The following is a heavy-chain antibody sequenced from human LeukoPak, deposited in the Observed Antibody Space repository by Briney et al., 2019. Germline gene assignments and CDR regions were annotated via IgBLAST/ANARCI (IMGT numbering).Heavy chain of an antibody. CDR3: ARYFDWLSDAFDI. D-gene: IGHD3-9*01. V-gene: IGHV3-23*01. CDR2: ISGSGGST. J-gene: IGHJ3*02. CDR1: GFTFSSYA. Sequence: GGSLLLSCAASGFTFSSYAMSWVRPAPGKGLEWVSAISGSGGSTYYADSVKGRFTISRDNSKNTLYLQMNSLRAEDTAVYYCARYFDWLSDAFDIWGQGTMVTVSS.